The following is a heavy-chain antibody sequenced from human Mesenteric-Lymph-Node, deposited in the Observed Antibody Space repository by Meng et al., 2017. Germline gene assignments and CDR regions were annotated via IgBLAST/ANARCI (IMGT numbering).Heavy chain of an antibody. V-gene: IGHV3-48*04. CDR1: GFTFSSYS. CDR3: ARARHSSSWYRVTGGYFDY. Sequence: GESLKISCAASGFTFSSYSMNWVRQAPGKGLEWVSYISSSGSTIYYADSVKGRFTISRDNAKNSLYLQMNSLRAEDTAVYYCARARHSSSWYRVTGGYFDYWGQGTLVTVSS. J-gene: IGHJ4*02. D-gene: IGHD6-13*01. CDR2: ISSSGSTI.